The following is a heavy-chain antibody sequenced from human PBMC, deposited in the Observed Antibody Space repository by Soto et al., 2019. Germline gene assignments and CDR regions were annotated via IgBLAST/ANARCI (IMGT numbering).Heavy chain of an antibody. D-gene: IGHD6-6*01. CDR2: ISGSGGST. J-gene: IGHJ5*02. V-gene: IGHV3-23*01. CDR3: AKPDIAARPRPLWFDP. CDR1: GFTFSSYA. Sequence: GGSLRLSCAASGFTFSSYAMSWVRQAPGKGLEWVSAISGSGGSTYYADSVKGRFTISRDNSKNTLYLQMNSLRAEDTAVYYCAKPDIAARPRPLWFDPWGQGTLVTVSS.